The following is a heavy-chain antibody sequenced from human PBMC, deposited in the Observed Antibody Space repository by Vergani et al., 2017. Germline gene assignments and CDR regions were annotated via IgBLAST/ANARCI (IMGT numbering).Heavy chain of an antibody. Sequence: QVRLQESGPGLVKPSETLSLTCSVSGGSMSGYYWSWIRQPPGTELVWIGYMYHSGSTNYNPSLETRVTISGDTSKNQFSLTLTSVTAADTAVYYCASDAHSGQRADRWGQGILVTVTS. CDR2: MYHSGST. J-gene: IGHJ5*02. CDR3: ASDAHSGQRADR. CDR1: GGSMSGYY. V-gene: IGHV4-59*01. D-gene: IGHD6-19*01.